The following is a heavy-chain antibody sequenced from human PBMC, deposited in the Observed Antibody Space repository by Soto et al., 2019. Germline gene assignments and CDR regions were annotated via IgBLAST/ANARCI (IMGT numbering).Heavy chain of an antibody. V-gene: IGHV1-69*13. D-gene: IGHD5-12*01. CDR2: IIPIFGTA. Sequence: SVKVSCKASGGTFSSYAISWVRQAPGQGLEWMGGIIPIFGTANYAQKFQGRVTITADESTSTAYMELSSLRSEDTAVYYCAKDSSKYSGYDLGAFDVWGQGTMVTVSS. CDR1: GGTFSSYA. J-gene: IGHJ3*01. CDR3: AKDSSKYSGYDLGAFDV.